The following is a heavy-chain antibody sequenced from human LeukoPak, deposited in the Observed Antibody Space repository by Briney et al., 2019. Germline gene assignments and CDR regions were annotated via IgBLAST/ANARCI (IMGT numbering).Heavy chain of an antibody. CDR3: ARGGGSGWSWVYYYMDV. D-gene: IGHD6-19*01. V-gene: IGHV1-18*01. J-gene: IGHJ6*03. CDR2: ISTYNGNT. CDR1: GYIFTTYG. Sequence: ASVKVSCKALGYIFTTYGISWVRQAPGKGLEWMGWISTYNGNTNYAQKPQGRVTMTTDTSTSTAYMELRSLRSDDTAVYYCARGGGSGWSWVYYYMDVWGKGTTVTVSS.